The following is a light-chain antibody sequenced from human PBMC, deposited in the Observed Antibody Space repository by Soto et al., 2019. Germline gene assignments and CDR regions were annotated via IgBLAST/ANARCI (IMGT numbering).Light chain of an antibody. CDR3: QQYNDRPRT. Sequence: ETMMTQSPDTLSVSLGERATLSCRASQSLRSSLAWYQQKPGQAPRLLIYDASNRATGIPARFSGSGSGTEFTLTISSLQSEDFAVYYCQQYNDRPRTFGQGTKVDIK. CDR2: DAS. J-gene: IGKJ1*01. V-gene: IGKV3D-15*01. CDR1: QSLRSS.